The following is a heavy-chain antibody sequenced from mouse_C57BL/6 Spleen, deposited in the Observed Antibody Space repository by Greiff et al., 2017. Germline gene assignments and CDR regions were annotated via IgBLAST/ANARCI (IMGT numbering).Heavy chain of an antibody. D-gene: IGHD1-1*01. CDR2: ISSGSSTN. CDR3: ARDYYDSAFGC. J-gene: IGHJ2*01. CDR1: GFTFSDYG. V-gene: IGHV5-17*01. Sequence: EVKVVQSGGGLVKPGGSLKLSCAASGFTFSDYGMHWVRQAPEEGLEWVAYISSGSSTNYYADTMKGRFTISRDNAKNTQFLQMTSLESEDTAMYYCARDYYDSAFGCRGKGTTVTVSS.